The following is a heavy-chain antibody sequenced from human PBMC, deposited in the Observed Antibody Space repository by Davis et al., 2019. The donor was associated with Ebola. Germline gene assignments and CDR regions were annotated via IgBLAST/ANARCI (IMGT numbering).Heavy chain of an antibody. D-gene: IGHD6-19*01. CDR3: ARDSHSSGWYGVNWFDP. CDR1: GFTFSSYA. V-gene: IGHV3-23*01. J-gene: IGHJ5*02. Sequence: GESLKISCAASGFTFSSYAMSWVRQAPGKGLEWVSAISGSGCSTYYADSVKGRFTISRDNSKNTLYLQMNSLRAEDTAVYYCARDSHSSGWYGVNWFDPWGQGTLVTVSS. CDR2: ISGSGCST.